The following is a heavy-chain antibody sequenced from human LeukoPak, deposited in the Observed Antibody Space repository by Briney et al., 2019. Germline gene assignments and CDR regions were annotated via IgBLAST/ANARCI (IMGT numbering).Heavy chain of an antibody. J-gene: IGHJ3*02. CDR3: ASLYCSSTSCYYAFDI. CDR1: GFTFSSYA. Sequence: GGSLRLSCAASGFTFSSYAMHWVRQAPGKGLEWVAVISYDGSNKYYADSVKGRFTISRDNSKNTLYLQMNSLRAEDTAVYYCASLYCSSTSCYYAFDIWGQGTMVTVSS. V-gene: IGHV3-30-3*01. D-gene: IGHD2-2*01. CDR2: ISYDGSNK.